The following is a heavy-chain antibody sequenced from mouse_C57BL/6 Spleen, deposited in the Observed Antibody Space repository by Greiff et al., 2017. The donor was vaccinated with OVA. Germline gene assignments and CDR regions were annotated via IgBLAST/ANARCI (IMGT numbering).Heavy chain of an antibody. D-gene: IGHD2-1*01. Sequence: EVQLQQSGAELVRPGASVKLSCTASGFNIKDDYMHWVKQRPEQGLEWIGWIDPENGDTEYASKFQGKATITADTSSNTAYLQLSSLTSEDTAVYYCTTLIYQRAMDYWGQGTSVTVSS. CDR2: IDPENGDT. CDR1: GFNIKDDY. CDR3: TTLIYQRAMDY. V-gene: IGHV14-4*01. J-gene: IGHJ4*01.